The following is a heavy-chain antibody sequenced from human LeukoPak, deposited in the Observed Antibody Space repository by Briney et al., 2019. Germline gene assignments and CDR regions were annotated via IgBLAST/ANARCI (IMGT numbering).Heavy chain of an antibody. J-gene: IGHJ6*03. D-gene: IGHD6-13*01. CDR1: GGSISSGGYY. Sequence: SETLSLTCAVSGGSISSGGYYWGWIRQPPGKGLEWIGSIYHSGSTYYNPSLKSRVTISVDTSKNQFSLKLSSVTAADTAVYYCARVGSSWPYYYYYMDVWGKGTTVTVSS. V-gene: IGHV4-39*07. CDR2: IYHSGST. CDR3: ARVGSSWPYYYYYMDV.